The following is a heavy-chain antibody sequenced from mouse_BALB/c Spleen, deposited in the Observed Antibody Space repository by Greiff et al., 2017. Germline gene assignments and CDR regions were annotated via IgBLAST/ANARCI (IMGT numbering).Heavy chain of an antibody. J-gene: IGHJ4*01. Sequence: VQLVESGPGLVAPSQSLSITCTVSGFSLTSYGVSWVRQPPGKGLEWLGVIWSDGSTTYNSALKSRLSISKDNSKSQVFLKMNSLQTDDTAMYYCARLSDYGGAMDYWGQGTSVTVSS. CDR3: ARLSDYGGAMDY. D-gene: IGHD2-4*01. CDR1: GFSLTSYG. V-gene: IGHV2-6*03. CDR2: IWSDGST.